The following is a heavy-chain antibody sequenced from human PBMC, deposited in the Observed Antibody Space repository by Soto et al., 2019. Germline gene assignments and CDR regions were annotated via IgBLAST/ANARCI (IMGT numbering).Heavy chain of an antibody. Sequence: PGESLKISCKGSGYSFTSYWISWVRQRPGKGLEWMGRIDPSDSYTNYSPSFQGHVTISADKSISTAYLQWSSLKASDTAMYYCASTKEGSGSPYYYYGMDVWGQGTTVTVSS. D-gene: IGHD3-10*01. CDR3: ASTKEGSGSPYYYYGMDV. CDR2: IDPSDSYT. V-gene: IGHV5-10-1*01. J-gene: IGHJ6*02. CDR1: GYSFTSYW.